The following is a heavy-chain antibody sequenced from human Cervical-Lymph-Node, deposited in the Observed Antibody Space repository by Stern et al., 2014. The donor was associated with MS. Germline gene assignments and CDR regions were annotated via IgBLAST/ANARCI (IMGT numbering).Heavy chain of an antibody. D-gene: IGHD5-18*01. CDR1: GFTFDDYA. Sequence: QLVESGGGLVQPGRSLRLSCAASGFTFDDYAMNWVRQTPGRGLEWVSGINWNSETIGYADSVKGRFTISRDNAKNSLYLQMNSLRAEDTALYYCAKSTAVAEDYYYGMDVWGQGTTVTVSS. CDR3: AKSTAVAEDYYYGMDV. V-gene: IGHV3-9*01. J-gene: IGHJ6*02. CDR2: INWNSETI.